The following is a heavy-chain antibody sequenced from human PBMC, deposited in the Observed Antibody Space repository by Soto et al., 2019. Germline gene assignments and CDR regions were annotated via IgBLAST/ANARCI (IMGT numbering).Heavy chain of an antibody. V-gene: IGHV4-4*02. D-gene: IGHD6-13*01. CDR2: IYHSGST. Sequence: QVQLQESGPGLVKPSGTLSLTCAVSGGSISSSNWWSWVRQPPGKGLEWIGEIYHSGSTNYNPSLKSRVTISVDKSKNQFSLKLSSVTAADTAVYYCARVRGKQQLVRYYYYYGMDVWGQGTTVTVSS. CDR1: GGSISSSNW. J-gene: IGHJ6*02. CDR3: ARVRGKQQLVRYYYYYGMDV.